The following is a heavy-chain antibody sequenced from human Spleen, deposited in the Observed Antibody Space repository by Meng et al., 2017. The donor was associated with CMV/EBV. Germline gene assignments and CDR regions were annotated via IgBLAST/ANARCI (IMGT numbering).Heavy chain of an antibody. D-gene: IGHD2-21*01. CDR3: VRDAYCGMINCFGWFDP. CDR2: INPNSGGT. V-gene: IGHV1-2*02. Sequence: ASVKVSCKASGYTFIDYYIHWVRQAPGQKVEWMGWINPNSGGTNYAQSFQGRVTMTRDTSTSTAYMELSRLRSDDTAVYYCVRDAYCGMINCFGWFDPWGQGTLVTVSS. J-gene: IGHJ5*02. CDR1: GYTFIDYY.